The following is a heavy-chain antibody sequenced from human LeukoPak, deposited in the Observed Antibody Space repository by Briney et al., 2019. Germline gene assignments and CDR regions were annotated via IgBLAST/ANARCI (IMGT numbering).Heavy chain of an antibody. D-gene: IGHD5-24*01. CDR1: GGSISSYY. Sequence: SETLSLTCTVSGGSISSYYWSWIRQPPGKGLEWIGYIYYSGSTNYNPSLKSRVTISVDMSKNQFSLKLSSVTAADTAVYYCAGDGYKTNWCFDLWGRGTLVTVSS. J-gene: IGHJ2*01. CDR2: IYYSGST. CDR3: AGDGYKTNWCFDL. V-gene: IGHV4-59*01.